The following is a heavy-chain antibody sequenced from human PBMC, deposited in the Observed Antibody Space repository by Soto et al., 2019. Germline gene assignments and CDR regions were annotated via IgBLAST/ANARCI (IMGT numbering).Heavy chain of an antibody. CDR3: ASWHEREHAYDV. V-gene: IGHV3-53*01. Sequence: DVQLVESGGGLIQPGEYLRLSCAAFGLTVSGKKYVAWVRQAPGKGLEWVSVLYDVDGSFYADSVKGRFTTSSDSSNTTVYLQMNGLRPDDTAVYYCASWHEREHAYDVWGQGTTVTVAS. J-gene: IGHJ3*01. D-gene: IGHD1-1*01. CDR2: LYDVDGS. CDR1: GLTVSGKKY.